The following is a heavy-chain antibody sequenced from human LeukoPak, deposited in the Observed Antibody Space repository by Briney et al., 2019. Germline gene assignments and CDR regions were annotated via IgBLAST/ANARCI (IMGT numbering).Heavy chain of an antibody. D-gene: IGHD1-26*01. CDR1: GDSISSYY. CDR3: ARVSVGATPCFDY. CDR2: IYYSGST. V-gene: IGHV4-59*01. Sequence: SETLSLTCTVPGDSISSYYWSWIRQPPGKGLEWIGNIYYSGSTNYNPSLKSRITISVDTSKNQFSLKLSSVTAADTAVYYCARVSVGATPCFDYWGQGTLVTVSS. J-gene: IGHJ4*02.